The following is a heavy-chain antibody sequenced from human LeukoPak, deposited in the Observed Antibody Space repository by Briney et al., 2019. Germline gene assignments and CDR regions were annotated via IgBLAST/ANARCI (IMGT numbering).Heavy chain of an antibody. CDR3: VTHSSPLSWFDP. Sequence: SETLSLTCAVYGGSFSGYYWSWIRQPPGKGLEWIGEINHSGSTNYNPSLKSRVTISVDTSKNQFSLKLSSVTAADTAVYYCVTHSSPLSWFDPWGQGTLVTVSS. CDR2: INHSGST. V-gene: IGHV4-34*01. CDR1: GGSFSGYY. J-gene: IGHJ5*02. D-gene: IGHD6-13*01.